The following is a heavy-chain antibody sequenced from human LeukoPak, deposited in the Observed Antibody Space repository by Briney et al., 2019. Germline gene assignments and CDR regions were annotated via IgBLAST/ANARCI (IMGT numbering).Heavy chain of an antibody. Sequence: GASVKVSCKAPGYTFTSYAMHWVRQAPGQRLEWMGWINAGNGNTKYSQKFQGRVTITRDTSASTAYMELSSLRSEDTAVYYCARGVAVAGTKDWFDPWGQGTLGTVSS. V-gene: IGHV1-3*01. CDR3: ARGVAVAGTKDWFDP. J-gene: IGHJ5*02. CDR2: INAGNGNT. CDR1: GYTFTSYA. D-gene: IGHD6-19*01.